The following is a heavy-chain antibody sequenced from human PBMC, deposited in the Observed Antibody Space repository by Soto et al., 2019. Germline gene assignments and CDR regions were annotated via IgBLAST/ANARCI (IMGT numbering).Heavy chain of an antibody. CDR2: INPNSGGT. J-gene: IGHJ6*02. D-gene: IGHD6-13*01. CDR3: AREEYSSSWYAYYYYYYGMDV. CDR1: GYTFTGYY. Sequence: GSSVKVSCKASGYTFTGYYMHWVRQAPGQGLEWMGWINPNSGGTNYAQKFQGRVTMTRDTSISTAYMELSRLRSDDTAVYYCAREEYSSSWYAYYYYYYGMDVWGQGTTVTVSS. V-gene: IGHV1-2*02.